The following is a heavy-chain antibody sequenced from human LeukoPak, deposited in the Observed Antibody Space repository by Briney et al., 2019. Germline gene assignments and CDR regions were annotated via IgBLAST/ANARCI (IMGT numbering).Heavy chain of an antibody. CDR2: IAHHGNNK. D-gene: IGHD2-8*02. CDR3: ANDGSWSCTY. Sequence: GGSLRLSCGASGFTFSSSAMHWVRQGPGKGLEWVAYIAHHGNNKYYADSVKGRFTISRDNSKGSLYLQMNSLRADDTAVYYCANDGSWSCTYWGQGTLVRVSS. J-gene: IGHJ4*02. CDR1: GFTFSSSA. V-gene: IGHV3-30*02.